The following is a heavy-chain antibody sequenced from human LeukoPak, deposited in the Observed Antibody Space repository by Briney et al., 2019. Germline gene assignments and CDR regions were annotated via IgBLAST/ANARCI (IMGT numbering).Heavy chain of an antibody. V-gene: IGHV3-30*01. D-gene: IGHD3-22*01. CDR1: GFTFSSYD. J-gene: IGHJ4*02. CDR2: ISYDGSNK. CDR3: AREGNYYDSSGYRLYYFDY. Sequence: GSSLRLFCAASGFTFSSYDMHWVRQAPGKGLEWVEDISYDGSNKYYADSVKGRFTISRDNSKNTLYLQMNSLRAEDTAVYYCAREGNYYDSSGYRLYYFDYWGQGTLVTVSS.